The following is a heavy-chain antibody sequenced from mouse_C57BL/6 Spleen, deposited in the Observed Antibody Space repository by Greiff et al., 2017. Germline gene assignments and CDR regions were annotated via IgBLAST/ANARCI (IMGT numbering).Heavy chain of an antibody. V-gene: IGHV1-55*01. CDR2: IYPGSGST. J-gene: IGHJ2*01. CDR1: GYTFTSYW. D-gene: IGHD2-10*01. Sequence: QVQLKEPGAELVKPGASVKMSCKASGYTFTSYWIPWVKQRPGQGLEWIGDIYPGSGSTNYNEKFKSKATLTVDTSSSTAYMQLSSLTSEDSAVYYCARSPTDPGDYGGQGTTLTFSS. CDR3: ARSPTDPGDY.